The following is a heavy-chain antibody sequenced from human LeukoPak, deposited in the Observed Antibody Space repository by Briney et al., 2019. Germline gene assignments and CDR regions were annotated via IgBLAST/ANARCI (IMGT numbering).Heavy chain of an antibody. D-gene: IGHD2-15*01. Sequence: SETLSLTCAVYGGSFSGYYRSWIRQPPGKGLEWIGEINHSGSTNYNPSLKSRVTISVDTSKNQFSLKLSSVTAADTAVYYCARAGSVAATAYFDYWGQGTLVTVSS. CDR1: GGSFSGYY. J-gene: IGHJ4*02. CDR3: ARAGSVAATAYFDY. CDR2: INHSGST. V-gene: IGHV4-34*01.